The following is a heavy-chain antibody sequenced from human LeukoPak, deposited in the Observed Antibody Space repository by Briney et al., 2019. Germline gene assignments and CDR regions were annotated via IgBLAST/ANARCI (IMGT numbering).Heavy chain of an antibody. CDR2: ISISGGCT. D-gene: IGHD2-2*01. CDR3: AKTRGSTPREMDV. Sequence: GGSLRLSCAASGFTFSSFGMSWVRQARGMGLEWVSTISISGGCTDYADSVRGRFTISRDNSKNTLYLQMNSLRVEDTAVYYCAKTRGSTPREMDVWGKGTTVTISS. J-gene: IGHJ6*04. V-gene: IGHV3-23*01. CDR1: GFTFSSFG.